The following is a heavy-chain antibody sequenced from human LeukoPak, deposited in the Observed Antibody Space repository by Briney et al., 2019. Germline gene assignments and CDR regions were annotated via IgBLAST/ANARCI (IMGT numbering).Heavy chain of an antibody. Sequence: GASVKVSCKASGGTFSSYAISWVRQAPGQGLEWMGRIIPILGIANYAQKFQGRVTITADKSTSTAYMELSSLRSEDTAVYYCARVPAYSSSWPDLDYWGQGTLVTVSS. CDR3: ARVPAYSSSWPDLDY. D-gene: IGHD6-13*01. J-gene: IGHJ4*02. CDR2: IIPILGIA. CDR1: GGTFSSYA. V-gene: IGHV1-69*04.